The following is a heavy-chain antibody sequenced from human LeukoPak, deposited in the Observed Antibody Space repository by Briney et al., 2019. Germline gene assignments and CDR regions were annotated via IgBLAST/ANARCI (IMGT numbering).Heavy chain of an antibody. Sequence: GGSPRLSCTVSGFTFNTYGMSWVRQAPGKGLEWVSGISASGSNTHYADSVKGRVIISRDNSKNTLYLEMKSLRAEDTALYFCAQDGYCSSAHCYTGAIEMWGQGTMVTVS. CDR2: ISASGSNT. D-gene: IGHD2-2*01. CDR1: GFTFNTYG. V-gene: IGHV3-23*01. J-gene: IGHJ3*02. CDR3: AQDGYCSSAHCYTGAIEM.